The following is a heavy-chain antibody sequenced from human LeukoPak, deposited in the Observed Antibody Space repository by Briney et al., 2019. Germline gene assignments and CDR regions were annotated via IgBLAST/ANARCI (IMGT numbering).Heavy chain of an antibody. D-gene: IGHD1-26*01. CDR2: INPSGGST. Sequence: ASVKVSCKASGYTFTSYYMHWVRQAPGQGLEWMGIINPSGGSTSYAQKFQGRVTMTRDTSTSTVYMELSSLRSEGTAVYYCARDRIVGATNYYYYGMDVWGQGTTVTVSS. CDR1: GYTFTSYY. CDR3: ARDRIVGATNYYYYGMDV. J-gene: IGHJ6*02. V-gene: IGHV1-46*01.